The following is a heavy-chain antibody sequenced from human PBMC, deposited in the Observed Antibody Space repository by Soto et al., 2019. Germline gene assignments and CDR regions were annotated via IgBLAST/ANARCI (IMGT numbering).Heavy chain of an antibody. CDR3: ARESSTDIVVVPALWFDY. CDR1: GGTFSSYT. D-gene: IGHD2-2*01. J-gene: IGHJ4*02. CDR2: IIPILGIA. V-gene: IGHV1-69*04. Sequence: GASVKVSCKASGGTFSSYTISWVRQAPGQGLEWMGRIIPILGIANYAQKFQGRVTITADKSTSTAYMELSSLRSDDTAVYYCARESSTDIVVVPALWFDYWGQGTLVTVSS.